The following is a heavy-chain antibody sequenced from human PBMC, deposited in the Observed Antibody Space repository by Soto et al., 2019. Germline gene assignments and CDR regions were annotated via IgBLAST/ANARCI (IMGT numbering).Heavy chain of an antibody. CDR3: ASKIAVAGFDAFDI. CDR1: GGSFSGYY. D-gene: IGHD6-19*01. CDR2: INHSGST. V-gene: IGHV4-34*01. Sequence: SETLSLTCAVYGGSFSGYYWSWIRQPPGKGLEWIGEINHSGSTNYNPSLKSRVTISVDTSKNQFSLKLSSVTAVDTAVYYCASKIAVAGFDAFDIWGQGTMVT. J-gene: IGHJ3*02.